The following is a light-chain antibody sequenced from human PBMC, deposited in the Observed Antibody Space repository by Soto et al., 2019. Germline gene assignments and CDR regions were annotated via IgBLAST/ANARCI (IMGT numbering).Light chain of an antibody. CDR2: GAS. CDR3: QQYNNWPGT. V-gene: IGKV3-15*01. Sequence: ELVLTQSPGPLSLSPWERATLSCRASQSVSSNLAWYQQKPGQAPRLLIYGASTRATGIPARFSGSGSGTEFTLTISSLQSEDFAVYYCQQYNNWPGTFGQGTKVDIK. CDR1: QSVSSN. J-gene: IGKJ1*01.